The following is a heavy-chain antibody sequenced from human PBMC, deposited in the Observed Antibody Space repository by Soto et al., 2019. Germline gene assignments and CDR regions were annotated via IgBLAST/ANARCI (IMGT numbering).Heavy chain of an antibody. CDR1: GGSITSNAYY. CDR3: ARRPKRGSYAWCFDY. V-gene: IGHV4-39*01. CDR2: IYYSGSA. Sequence: QLQLQESGPGLVKPSETLSLTCTVSGGSITSNAYYWGWIRQPPGKGLEWLGYIYYSGSASYNPSLKSRGTRSLDTSKNQFSLKLSSVTAADTAVYYCARRPKRGSYAWCFDYWGQGTLVTVSS. D-gene: IGHD1-26*01. J-gene: IGHJ4*02.